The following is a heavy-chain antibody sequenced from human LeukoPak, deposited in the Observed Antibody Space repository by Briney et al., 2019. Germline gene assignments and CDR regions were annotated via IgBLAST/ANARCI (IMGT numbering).Heavy chain of an antibody. V-gene: IGHV3-7*01. J-gene: IGHJ6*04. CDR1: GFTFSNYW. CDR3: AELGITMIGGV. CDR2: IRRDGSET. D-gene: IGHD3-10*02. Sequence: QAGGSLRLSCAASGFTFSNYWMTWVRRAPGKGLEWVANIRRDGSETHYVDSVMGRFTISRDNAKNSLYLQMNSLRAEDTAVYYCAELGITMIGGVWGKGTTVTISS.